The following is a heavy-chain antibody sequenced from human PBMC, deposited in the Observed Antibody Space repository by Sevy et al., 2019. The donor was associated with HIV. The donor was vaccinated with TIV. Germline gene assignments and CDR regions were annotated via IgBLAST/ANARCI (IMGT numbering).Heavy chain of an antibody. Sequence: ASVKVSCKASGGTFSSYAISWVRQAPGQGLEWMGGIIPIFGTANYAQKFQGRVTITADESTSTAYMELSSLRSEDTAVYYCARVYFRYCSSTICYEDYYYYGMDVWGQGTTVTVSS. J-gene: IGHJ6*02. V-gene: IGHV1-69*13. CDR3: ARVYFRYCSSTICYEDYYYYGMDV. D-gene: IGHD2-2*01. CDR2: IIPIFGTA. CDR1: GGTFSSYA.